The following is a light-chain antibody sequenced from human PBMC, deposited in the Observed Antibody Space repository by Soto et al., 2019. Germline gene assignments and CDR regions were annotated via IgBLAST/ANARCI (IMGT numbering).Light chain of an antibody. CDR1: QGISNY. CDR2: AAS. Sequence: DIQMTHSPSSLSASVGDIVTITCRASQGISNYLAWYQQKPGKVPKLLIYAASTLQSGVPSRFSGSGSGTDFTLSISSLQPEDVATYYCQKYNSAPPWTFGQGTKVDIK. V-gene: IGKV1-27*01. J-gene: IGKJ1*01. CDR3: QKYNSAPPWT.